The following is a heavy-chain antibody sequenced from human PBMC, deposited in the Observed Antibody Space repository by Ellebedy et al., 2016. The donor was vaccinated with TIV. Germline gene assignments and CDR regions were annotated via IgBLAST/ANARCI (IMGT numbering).Heavy chain of an antibody. CDR1: GYTFTTYD. CDR3: ARASDSSTYRPFDY. V-gene: IGHV1-8*01. D-gene: IGHD6-13*01. J-gene: IGHJ4*02. CDR2: MSPNNGNT. Sequence: AASVKVSCKASGYTFTTYDINWVRQATGQGLEWMGWMSPNNGNTGYAQKFQGRVTMTRDNSISTAYMELSTLTSEDTAVYYCARASDSSTYRPFDYWGQGILVTVSS.